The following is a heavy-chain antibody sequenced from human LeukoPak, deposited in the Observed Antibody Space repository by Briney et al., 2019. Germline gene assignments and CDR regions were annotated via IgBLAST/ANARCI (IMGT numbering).Heavy chain of an antibody. Sequence: PGGSLRLSCASSGFTLSSYGMNWVRQAPGKGLEWVSSISSSSSYIYYADSVKGRFTISRDNAKNSLYLQMNSLRAEDTAVYYCARSWFGDLYYFDYWGQGTLVTVSS. J-gene: IGHJ4*02. CDR2: ISSSSSYI. CDR3: ARSWFGDLYYFDY. CDR1: GFTLSSYG. D-gene: IGHD3-10*01. V-gene: IGHV3-21*01.